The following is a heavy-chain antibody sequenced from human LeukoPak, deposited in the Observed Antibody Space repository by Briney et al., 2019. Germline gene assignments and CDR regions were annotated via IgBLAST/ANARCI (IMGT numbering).Heavy chain of an antibody. CDR1: GGSVSSGDYY. D-gene: IGHD4-17*01. CDR2: IYYSGST. Sequence: SETLSLTCTVSGGSVSSGDYYWSWIRQPPGKGLEWIGYIYYSGSTYYNPSLKSRVTISVDTSKNQFSLKLSSVTAADTAVYYCARVRSDYGDYYFDYWGQGTLVTVSS. CDR3: ARVRSDYGDYYFDY. J-gene: IGHJ4*02. V-gene: IGHV4-30-4*01.